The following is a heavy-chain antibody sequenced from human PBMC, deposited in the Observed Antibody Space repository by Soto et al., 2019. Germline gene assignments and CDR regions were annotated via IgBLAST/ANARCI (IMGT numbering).Heavy chain of an antibody. CDR2: INPSAGGT. CDR3: ARDPTADSGEDAFEI. D-gene: IGHD1-26*01. CDR1: VSTFTDCN. V-gene: IGHV1-46*01. J-gene: IGHJ3*02. Sequence: ASVKVSCKASVSTFTDCNLHWVRHAPGQGLEWMGIINPSAGGTSYAQKFQGRVTMTRDTSTSTVYMELSSLRSEDTALYYCARDPTADSGEDAFEIWGQGTLVTVSS.